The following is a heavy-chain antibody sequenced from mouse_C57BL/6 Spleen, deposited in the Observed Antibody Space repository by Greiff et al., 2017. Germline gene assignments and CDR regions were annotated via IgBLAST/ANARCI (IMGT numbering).Heavy chain of an antibody. CDR2: ISSGSSTI. D-gene: IGHD1-1*01. V-gene: IGHV5-17*01. CDR3: ARLGGSSYYFDY. Sequence: VQLQQSGGGLVKPGGSLKLSCAASGFTFSDYGMHWVRQAPEKGLEWVAYISSGSSTIYYADTVKGRFTISRDNAKNTLFLQMTSLRSEDTAMYYCARLGGSSYYFDYWGQGTTLTVSS. CDR1: GFTFSDYG. J-gene: IGHJ2*01.